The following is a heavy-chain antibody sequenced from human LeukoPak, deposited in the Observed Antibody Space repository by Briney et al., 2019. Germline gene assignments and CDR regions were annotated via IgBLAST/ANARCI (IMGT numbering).Heavy chain of an antibody. V-gene: IGHV3-33*01. CDR3: ARDISGYYYFDY. CDR2: IWYDGSNK. J-gene: IGHJ4*02. Sequence: GGSLRLSCAASGSTFSNYGMHWVRRAPGKGLEWVAVIWYDGSNKYYADSVKGRFIISRDNSKNTLYLQMNSLRAEDTAVYYCARDISGYYYFDYWGQGTLVTVSS. CDR1: GSTFSNYG. D-gene: IGHD3-22*01.